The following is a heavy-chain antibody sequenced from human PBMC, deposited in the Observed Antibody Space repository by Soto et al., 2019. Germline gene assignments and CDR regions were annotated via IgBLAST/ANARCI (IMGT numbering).Heavy chain of an antibody. CDR1: GGSFSGYY. V-gene: IGHV4-34*01. CDR3: ARDECCSSTSCSNGMDV. J-gene: IGHJ6*02. CDR2: INHSGST. Sequence: SETLSLTCAVYGGSFSGYYWSWIRQPPGKGLEWIGEINHSGSTNYNPSLKSRVTISVDTSKNQFSLKLSSVTAADTAVYYCARDECCSSTSCSNGMDVWGQGTTVTVSS. D-gene: IGHD2-2*01.